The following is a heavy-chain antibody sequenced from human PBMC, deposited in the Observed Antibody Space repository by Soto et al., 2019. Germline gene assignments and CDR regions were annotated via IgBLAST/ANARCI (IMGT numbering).Heavy chain of an antibody. CDR1: GFTFSSSG. V-gene: IGHV3-30*18. Sequence: QVQLVESGGGVVQPGRSLRLSCAASGFTFSSSGMHWVRQAPGKGLEWVAIISYDGSNKYYADSVKGRFTISRDNSKNXLFLQMNSLRAEDTAVYYCAKDTSNYYDSSGIIDYWGQGTLVIVSS. D-gene: IGHD3-22*01. CDR3: AKDTSNYYDSSGIIDY. CDR2: ISYDGSNK. J-gene: IGHJ4*02.